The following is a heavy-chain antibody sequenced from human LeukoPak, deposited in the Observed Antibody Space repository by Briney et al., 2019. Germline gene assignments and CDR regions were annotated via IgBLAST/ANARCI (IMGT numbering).Heavy chain of an antibody. CDR2: ISAYNGNT. Sequence: ASVKVSCKASGYTFTSYGISWVRQAPGQGLEWMGWISAYNGNTNYAQKFQGRVTMTRDMSTSTVYMELSSLRSEDTAVYYCARPAVPSWDLPVSLGIDYWGQGTLVTVSS. V-gene: IGHV1-18*01. CDR1: GYTFTSYG. D-gene: IGHD1-1*01. CDR3: ARPAVPSWDLPVSLGIDY. J-gene: IGHJ4*02.